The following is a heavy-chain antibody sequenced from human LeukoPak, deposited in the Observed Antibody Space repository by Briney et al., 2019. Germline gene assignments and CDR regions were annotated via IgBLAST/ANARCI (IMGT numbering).Heavy chain of an antibody. D-gene: IGHD1-26*01. Sequence: TVKVSCKASGYTFTYYYMHWVRQAPGQGLEWMGIINPSGGSTSYAQKFQGRVTMTRDTSTSTVYMELSSLRSEDTAVYYCARKAGGSYRLDYWGQGTLVTVSS. CDR3: ARKAGGSYRLDY. J-gene: IGHJ4*02. CDR2: INPSGGST. V-gene: IGHV1-46*01. CDR1: GYTFTYYY.